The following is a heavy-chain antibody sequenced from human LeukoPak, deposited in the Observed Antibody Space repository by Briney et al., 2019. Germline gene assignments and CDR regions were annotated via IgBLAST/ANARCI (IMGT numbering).Heavy chain of an antibody. V-gene: IGHV3-30*03. J-gene: IGHJ4*02. CDR3: ATRNAIGSDY. D-gene: IGHD3-22*01. Sequence: GGSLRLSCAASGFTFSSYGMHWVRQAPGKGLEWVAVISYDGSNKYYADSVKGRFTISRDNSKNTLYLQMNSLRAEDTAVYYCATRNAIGSDYWGQGTLVTVSS. CDR2: ISYDGSNK. CDR1: GFTFSSYG.